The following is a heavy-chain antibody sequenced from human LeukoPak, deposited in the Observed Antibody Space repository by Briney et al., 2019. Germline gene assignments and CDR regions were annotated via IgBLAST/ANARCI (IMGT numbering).Heavy chain of an antibody. CDR3: AKLHGFYCYYAMDV. J-gene: IGHJ6*02. CDR1: RFTFSSNA. Sequence: PGGSLRLSCAASRFTFSSNAMSWVRQAPGKGLEWVSTISGSNNRTYYADSVKGRFTISRDNSKNTLYLQMNSLRAEDTAVYYCAKLHGFYCYYAMDVWGQGTTVTVSS. CDR2: ISGSNNRT. V-gene: IGHV3-23*01.